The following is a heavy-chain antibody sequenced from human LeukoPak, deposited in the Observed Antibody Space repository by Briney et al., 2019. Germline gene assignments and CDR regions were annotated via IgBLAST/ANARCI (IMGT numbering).Heavy chain of an antibody. CDR1: GGSFSGYY. D-gene: IGHD4-17*01. V-gene: IGHV4-34*09. CDR3: ATSTVTTMGHY. Sequence: PSETLSLTCAVYGGSFSGYYWSWIRQPPGKGLEWIGEINHSGSTNYNPSLKSRVTISVDTSKNQFSLKLSSVTAAGTAVYYCATSTVTTMGHYWGQGTLVTVSS. J-gene: IGHJ4*02. CDR2: INHSGST.